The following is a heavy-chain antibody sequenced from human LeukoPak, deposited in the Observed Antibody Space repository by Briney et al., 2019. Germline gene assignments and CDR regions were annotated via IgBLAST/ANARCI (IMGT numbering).Heavy chain of an antibody. V-gene: IGHV3-33*06. J-gene: IGHJ4*02. CDR2: IWYDGSNK. CDR3: AEGGVVITCFDY. D-gene: IGHD3-22*01. CDR1: GFTFSSYG. Sequence: PGGSLRLSCSASGFTFSSYGMHWVRQAPGKGLEWGAVIWYDGSNKYYADSVKGRFTISRDNATNTLYLQMSSLRAQGTAVYYCAEGGVVITCFDYWGQGTLVTVSS.